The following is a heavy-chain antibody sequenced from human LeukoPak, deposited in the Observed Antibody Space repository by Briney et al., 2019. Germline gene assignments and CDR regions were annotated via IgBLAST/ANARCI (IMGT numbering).Heavy chain of an antibody. V-gene: IGHV4-39*02. CDR1: GGSISSSSYY. CDR3: ARDYSNYGRYFDY. D-gene: IGHD4-11*01. J-gene: IGHJ4*01. Sequence: PSETLSLTCTVSGGSISSSSYYWGWVRQPPGRGLEWIGSVYYSGNVDYNASLKSRVTVSVGTSNNQFSLKLTSLTTADTAVYYCARDYSNYGRYFDYWGQGILVTVSS. CDR2: VYYSGNV.